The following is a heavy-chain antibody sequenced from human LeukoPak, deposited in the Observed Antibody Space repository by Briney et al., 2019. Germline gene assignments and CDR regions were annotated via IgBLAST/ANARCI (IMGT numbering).Heavy chain of an antibody. V-gene: IGHV3-48*03. CDR1: GFTCSSYE. D-gene: IGHD5-18*01. CDR3: ASVYSYGIRVIDY. J-gene: IGHJ4*02. CDR2: ISSSGSTI. Sequence: QSGGSLRLSCAASGFTCSSYEMNWVRQAPGKGLEWVSYISSSGSTIYYADSVKGRFTISRDNAKNSLYLQMNSLRAEDTAVYYCASVYSYGIRVIDYWGQGTLVTVSS.